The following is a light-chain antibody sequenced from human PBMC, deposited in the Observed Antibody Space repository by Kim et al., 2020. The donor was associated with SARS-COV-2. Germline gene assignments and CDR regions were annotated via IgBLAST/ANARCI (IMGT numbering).Light chain of an antibody. V-gene: IGKV3-11*01. CDR1: QSVSSY. CDR2: DAS. Sequence: SPGERATLSCRTSQSVSSYLAWYQQKPGQAPRLLLYDASNRATGIPARFSGSGSGTDFTLTISRLEPEDFAVYYCQQRSNWPPITFGGGTKVDIK. J-gene: IGKJ4*01. CDR3: QQRSNWPPIT.